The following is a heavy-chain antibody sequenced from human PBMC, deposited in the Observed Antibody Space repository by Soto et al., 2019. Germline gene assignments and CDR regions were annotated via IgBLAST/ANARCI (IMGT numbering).Heavy chain of an antibody. CDR1: GWTLSTYS. CDR3: AKIYDTGAYWGSDDYNLGMDV. J-gene: IGHJ6*02. V-gene: IGHV3-23*01. Sequence: XGCLRLSCFVPGWTLSTYSMNWVRQAPGKGLDWVSYISVGGGATYYADSVKGRFTMSRDNSKNTLYLQMNSLRAEDTAVYFCAKIYDTGAYWGSDDYNLGMDVWGQGTTVTVPS. CDR2: ISVGGGAT. D-gene: IGHD2-8*02.